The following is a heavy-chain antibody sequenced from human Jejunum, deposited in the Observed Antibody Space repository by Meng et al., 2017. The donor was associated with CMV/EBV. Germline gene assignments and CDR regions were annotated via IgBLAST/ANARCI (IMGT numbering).Heavy chain of an antibody. CDR2: MNPNNGNT. Sequence: ASAYTFTSSEINWVRQATGQGLEWMGWMNPNNGNTGYGQKFQGRVTLTRNTAISTAYMELSSLRSEDTAVYYCLLTPRRVGHGMDVWGQGTTVTVSS. CDR3: LLTPRRVGHGMDV. CDR1: AYTFTSSE. D-gene: IGHD2-15*01. V-gene: IGHV1-8*01. J-gene: IGHJ6*02.